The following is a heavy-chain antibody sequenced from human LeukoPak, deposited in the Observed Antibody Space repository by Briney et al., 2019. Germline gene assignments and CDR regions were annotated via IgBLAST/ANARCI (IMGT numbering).Heavy chain of an antibody. CDR2: IYYSGST. V-gene: IGHV4-39*01. J-gene: IGHJ5*02. CDR3: ARVIGYYYDSSGYYSWFDP. D-gene: IGHD3-22*01. Sequence: SETLSLTCTVSGGSISSSSYYWGWIRQPPGKGLEWIGSIYYSGSTYYHPSLKSRVTISVDTSKNQFSLKLSSVTAADTAVYYCARVIGYYYDSSGYYSWFDPWGQGTLVTVSS. CDR1: GGSISSSSYY.